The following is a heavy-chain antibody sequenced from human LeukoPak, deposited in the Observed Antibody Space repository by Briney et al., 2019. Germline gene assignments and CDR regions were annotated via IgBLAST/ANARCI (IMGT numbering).Heavy chain of an antibody. CDR3: ATKLLWFGELPLV. CDR2: IIPILGIA. Sequence: ASVKVSCKASGGTFSSYAISWVRQAPGQGLEWMGRIIPILGIANYAQKFQGRVTMTEDTSTDTAYMELSSLRSEDTAVYYCATKLLWFGELPLVWGQGTLVTVSS. J-gene: IGHJ4*02. CDR1: GGTFSSYA. V-gene: IGHV1-69*04. D-gene: IGHD3-10*01.